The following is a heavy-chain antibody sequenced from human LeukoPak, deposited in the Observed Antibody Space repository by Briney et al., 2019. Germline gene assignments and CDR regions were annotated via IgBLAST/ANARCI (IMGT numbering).Heavy chain of an antibody. J-gene: IGHJ3*02. V-gene: IGHV3-23*01. CDR1: GFTFSSYA. D-gene: IGHD6-13*01. CDR2: ISGSGGST. CDR3: AKDRPRVTIAAAGTGDAFDI. Sequence: PGGSLRLSCAASGFTFSSYAMSWVRQAPGKGLEWVSAISGSGGSTCYADSVKGRFTISRDNSKNTLYLQMHSLTAEDTAVYYCAKDRPRVTIAAAGTGDAFDIWGQGTMVTVSS.